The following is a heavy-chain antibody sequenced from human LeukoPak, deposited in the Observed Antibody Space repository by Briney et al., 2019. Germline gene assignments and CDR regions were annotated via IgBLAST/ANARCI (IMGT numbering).Heavy chain of an antibody. CDR2: ISYDGSNK. CDR1: GFTFSSYA. J-gene: IGHJ4*02. CDR3: AREPSGYDPAGYGGNSPAGFVFDY. D-gene: IGHD4-23*01. V-gene: IGHV3-30*04. Sequence: GGSLRLSCAASGFTFSSYAMHWVRQAPGKGLEWVAVISYDGSNKYYADSVKGRFTISRDNSKNTLYLQMNSLRAEDTAVYYCAREPSGYDPAGYGGNSPAGFVFDYWGQGTLVTVSS.